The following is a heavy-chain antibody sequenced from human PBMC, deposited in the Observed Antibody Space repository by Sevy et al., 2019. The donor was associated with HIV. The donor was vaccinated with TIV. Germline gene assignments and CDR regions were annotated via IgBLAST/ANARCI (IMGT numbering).Heavy chain of an antibody. CDR3: ARGYTGMFGGGYYFDY. V-gene: IGHV1-69*13. CDR2: IIPVFGTT. CDR1: GVTFNSYS. J-gene: IGHJ4*02. D-gene: IGHD3-10*01. Sequence: ASVKVSCKASGVTFNSYSFSWVRQAPGQGLEWMGGIIPVFGTTNYAQKFQGRVTITADESTTTAYMELSSLRSEDTAIYYCARGYTGMFGGGYYFDYWGQGTLVTVSS.